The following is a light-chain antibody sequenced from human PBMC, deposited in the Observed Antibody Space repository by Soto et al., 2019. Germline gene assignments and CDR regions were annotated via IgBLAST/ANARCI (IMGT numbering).Light chain of an antibody. CDR1: QSVSSN. CDR3: QQYGDSPL. Sequence: EIVMTQSPSTLSVSPWERSTLSFRASQSVSSNLAWYQQKPGQAPRLLIYGASSRATGIPDRFSGSGSGTDFTLTISRLEPEDFAVYYCQQYGDSPLFGPGTKVDI. J-gene: IGKJ3*01. CDR2: GAS. V-gene: IGKV3-20*01.